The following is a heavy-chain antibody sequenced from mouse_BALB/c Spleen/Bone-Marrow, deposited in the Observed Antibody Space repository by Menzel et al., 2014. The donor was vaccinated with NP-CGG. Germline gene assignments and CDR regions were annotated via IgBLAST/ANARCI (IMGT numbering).Heavy chain of an antibody. D-gene: IGHD1-2*01. Sequence: VQLQQSGGGLVQPGGSLKLSCAASGFDFSGYWMTWVRQAPGKGLEWVGEINPDSSTINYTPSLKDKFIISRDNAKNALYLQMSKVRSEDTALYYCARPGYHGYQDVWGAGTTVTVSS. V-gene: IGHV4-1*02. CDR3: ARPGYHGYQDV. J-gene: IGHJ1*01. CDR2: INPDSSTI. CDR1: GFDFSGYW.